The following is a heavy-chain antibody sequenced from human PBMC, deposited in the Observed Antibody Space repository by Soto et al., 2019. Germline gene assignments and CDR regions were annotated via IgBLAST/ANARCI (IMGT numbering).Heavy chain of an antibody. CDR2: IIPIFGTA. CDR1: GGTFSSYA. Sequence: QVQLVQSGAEVKKPGSSVKVSCKASGGTFSSYAISWVRQAPGQGLEWMGGIIPIFGTANYAQKFQGRVTITAEKSTGTAYMERSSVRCEDTAVYYCGRVGDGRSRLLESYWGQGTLVAVSS. CDR3: GRVGDGRSRLLESY. J-gene: IGHJ4*02. V-gene: IGHV1-69*06. D-gene: IGHD3-16*01.